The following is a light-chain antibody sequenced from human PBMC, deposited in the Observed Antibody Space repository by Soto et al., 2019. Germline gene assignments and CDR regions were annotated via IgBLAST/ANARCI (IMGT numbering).Light chain of an antibody. CDR1: QSVYNSSKYKNY. Sequence: DIVMAQSPDSLAVSLGERATINCKSSQSVYNSSKYKNYLTWYQQKPGQPPKLLIYWASTRESGVPDRFSGSGSGTDFTLTISSLQAEDVAVYYCQQYYNTPHTFGQGTKVDIK. V-gene: IGKV4-1*01. CDR3: QQYYNTPHT. CDR2: WAS. J-gene: IGKJ2*01.